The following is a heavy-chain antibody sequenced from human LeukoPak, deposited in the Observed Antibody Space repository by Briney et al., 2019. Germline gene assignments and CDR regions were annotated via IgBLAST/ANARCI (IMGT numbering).Heavy chain of an antibody. CDR2: ISGSGGST. J-gene: IGHJ6*02. V-gene: IGHV3-23*01. CDR3: AKPPYSNSMYYYGMDV. CDR1: GFTFSSYA. Sequence: GGSLRLSCAASGFTFSSYAMSWVRQAPGKGLEWVSAISGSGGSTYYADSVKGRFTISRDNSKNTLYLQMNSLRAEDTAVYYCAKPPYSNSMYYYGMDVWDQGTTVTVSS. D-gene: IGHD4-11*01.